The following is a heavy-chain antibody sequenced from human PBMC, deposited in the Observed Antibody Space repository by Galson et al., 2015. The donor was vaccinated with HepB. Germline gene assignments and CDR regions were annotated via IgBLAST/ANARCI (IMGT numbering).Heavy chain of an antibody. CDR3: SKDISIGPRAPYGMDV. CDR2: ISSDSGIV. D-gene: IGHD2-2*01. CDR1: GFMFENFA. V-gene: IGHV3-9*01. J-gene: IGHJ6*02. Sequence: SLRLSCAVSGFMFENFAMHWVRQAPGKGLEWVSAISSDSGIVNYADSVKGRFTTSRDNAKKFLYLQMNSLRIEDTALYYCSKDISIGPRAPYGMDVWGQGTTVTVSS.